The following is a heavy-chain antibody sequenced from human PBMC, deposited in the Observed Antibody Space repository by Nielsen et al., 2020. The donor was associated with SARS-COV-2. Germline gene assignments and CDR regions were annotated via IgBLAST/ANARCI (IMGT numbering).Heavy chain of an antibody. Sequence: ASVKVSCKVSGYTLTELSMHWVRQAPGKGLEWMGGFDSEDGETIYAQKFQGRVTMTEDTSTDTAYMELSSLRSEDTAVYYCASLFPIFGVVSGFDYWGQGTLVTVSS. CDR3: ASLFPIFGVVSGFDY. V-gene: IGHV1-24*01. D-gene: IGHD3-3*01. CDR2: FDSEDGET. J-gene: IGHJ4*02. CDR1: GYTLTELS.